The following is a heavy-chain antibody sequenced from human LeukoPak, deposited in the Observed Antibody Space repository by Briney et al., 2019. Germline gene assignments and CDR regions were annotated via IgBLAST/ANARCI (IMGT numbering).Heavy chain of an antibody. J-gene: IGHJ3*02. D-gene: IGHD3-3*01. CDR1: GGSISSNNW. Sequence: PSETLSLTCAVSGGSISSNNWWIWVRQSPEKGLEWIGGIYHDGSTNYNPSLKSRVTISVDTSKNQFSLKLSSVTAADTAVYYCARVSIFGDAFDIWGQGTMVTVSS. CDR2: IYHDGST. CDR3: ARVSIFGDAFDI. V-gene: IGHV4-4*02.